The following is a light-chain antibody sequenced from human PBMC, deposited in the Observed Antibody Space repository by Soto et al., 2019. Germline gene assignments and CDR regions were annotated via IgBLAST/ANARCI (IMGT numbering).Light chain of an antibody. CDR1: SSDVGGYNY. CDR2: DVS. V-gene: IGLV2-14*01. Sequence: QSVLTQPASVSGSPGQSITISCTGTSSDVGGYNYVSWYQQHPGKAPKLMIYDVSNRPSGVSNRCSGSKSGNTASLTISGLQAEDEADYYCSSYTSSSFVVFGGGTQLTVL. J-gene: IGLJ2*01. CDR3: SSYTSSSFVV.